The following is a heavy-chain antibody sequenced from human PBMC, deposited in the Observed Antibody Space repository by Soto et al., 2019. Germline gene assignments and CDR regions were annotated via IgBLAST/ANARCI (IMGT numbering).Heavy chain of an antibody. CDR1: GGTFSSYA. V-gene: IGHV1-69*06. D-gene: IGHD6-13*01. CDR3: ARSRGRIAAAGTALDY. J-gene: IGHJ4*02. Sequence: QVQLVQSGAEVKKPGSSVKVSCKASGGTFSSYAISWVRQAPGQGIEWMGGIIPIFGTANYAQKFQGRVTITADKSTSTAYMELSRLRSEDTAVYYCARSRGRIAAAGTALDYWGQGTLVTVSS. CDR2: IIPIFGTA.